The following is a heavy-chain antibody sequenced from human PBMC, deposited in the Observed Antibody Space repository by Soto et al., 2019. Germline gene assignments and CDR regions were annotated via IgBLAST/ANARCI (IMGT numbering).Heavy chain of an antibody. CDR3: ARYRGKSTCDFWSGYYRGYYYYGMDV. D-gene: IGHD3-3*01. CDR2: ISAYNGNT. CDR1: GYTFTSYG. V-gene: IGHV1-18*01. J-gene: IGHJ6*02. Sequence: ASVTVACKASGYTFTSYGVSWVRQAHGQGLEWMGWISAYNGNTNYAQKLQGRVTMTTDTSTSTAYMELRSLSSDDTAVYYCARYRGKSTCDFWSGYYRGYYYYGMDVWGQGTPVTVSS.